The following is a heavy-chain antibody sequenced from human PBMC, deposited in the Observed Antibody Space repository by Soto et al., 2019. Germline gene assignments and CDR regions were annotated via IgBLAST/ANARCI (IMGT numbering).Heavy chain of an antibody. Sequence: ASVKVSCKASGYTFTSYAMHWVRQAPGQRLEWMRWINAGNGNTKYSQKFQGRVTITRDTSASTAYMELSSLRSEDTALYYCARDKRYSGYDLGNWFDPWGQGTLVTVSS. V-gene: IGHV1-3*01. CDR1: GYTFTSYA. J-gene: IGHJ5*02. D-gene: IGHD5-12*01. CDR3: ARDKRYSGYDLGNWFDP. CDR2: INAGNGNT.